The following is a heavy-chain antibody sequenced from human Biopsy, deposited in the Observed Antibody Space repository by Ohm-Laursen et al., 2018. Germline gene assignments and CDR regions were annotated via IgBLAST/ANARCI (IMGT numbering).Heavy chain of an antibody. J-gene: IGHJ6*02. Sequence: SVKVSCKVSGGTFTNYAISWVRQASGQGLEWMGGIIPIFGTANYAQKFQGRVTISVDRSTSTAYMELSSLRSDDTAVYYCARGRRLPAAISSYYYSMDVWGQGTTVTVSS. V-gene: IGHV1-69*06. CDR2: IIPIFGTA. D-gene: IGHD2-2*01. CDR1: GGTFTNYA. CDR3: ARGRRLPAAISSYYYSMDV.